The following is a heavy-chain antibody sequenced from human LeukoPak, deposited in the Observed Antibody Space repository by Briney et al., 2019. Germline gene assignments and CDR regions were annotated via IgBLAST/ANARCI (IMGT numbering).Heavy chain of an antibody. CDR3: ARDFFPIVDSSWYEIGY. D-gene: IGHD6-13*01. V-gene: IGHV3-30-3*01. CDR2: ISYDGYDK. Sequence: PGGSLRLSCAASGFTFKDYAMYWVRQTPGKGLEWVTLISYDGYDKSYADSVRGRFTISRDNSKNTLYLQMDSLRSEDTAVYYCARDFFPIVDSSWYEIGYWGQGTLVTVSS. J-gene: IGHJ4*02. CDR1: GFTFKDYA.